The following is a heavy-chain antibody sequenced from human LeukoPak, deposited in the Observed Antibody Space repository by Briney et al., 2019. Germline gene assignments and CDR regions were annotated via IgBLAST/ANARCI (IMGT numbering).Heavy chain of an antibody. J-gene: IGHJ4*02. CDR3: ANLYDFWSGFIPTTDY. Sequence: SLRLSCAASGFTFSSYAMHWVRQAPGKGLEWVAVISYDGSNKYYADSVKGRFTISRDNSKNTLYLQMNSLRAEDTAVYYCANLYDFWSGFIPTTDYWGQGTLVTVSS. D-gene: IGHD3-3*01. V-gene: IGHV3-30-3*01. CDR2: ISYDGSNK. CDR1: GFTFSSYA.